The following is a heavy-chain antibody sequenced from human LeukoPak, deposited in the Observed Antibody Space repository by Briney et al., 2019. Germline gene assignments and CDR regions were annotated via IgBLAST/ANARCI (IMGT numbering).Heavy chain of an antibody. CDR1: GGTFGSYA. Sequence: ASVKVSCKASGGTFGSYAISWVRQAPGQGLEWMGGIIPIFGTANYAQKFQGRVTITADKSTSTACMELSSLRSEDTAVYYCAREMDGYDILTGYFDYWGQGTLVTVSS. CDR3: AREMDGYDILTGYFDY. D-gene: IGHD3-9*01. V-gene: IGHV1-69*06. J-gene: IGHJ4*02. CDR2: IIPIFGTA.